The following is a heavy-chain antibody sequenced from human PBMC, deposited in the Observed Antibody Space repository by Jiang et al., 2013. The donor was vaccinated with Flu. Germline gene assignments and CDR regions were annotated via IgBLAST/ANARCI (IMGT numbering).Heavy chain of an antibody. Sequence: SLTCTVSGGSISSSSYYWGWIRQPPGKGLEWIGSIYYSGSTYYNPSLKSRVTISVDTSKNQFSLKLSSVTAADTAVYYCARQEQQLFFDYWGQGTLVTVSS. CDR1: GGSISSSSYY. V-gene: IGHV4-39*01. CDR2: IYYSGST. D-gene: IGHD6-13*01. CDR3: ARQEQQLFFDY. J-gene: IGHJ4*02.